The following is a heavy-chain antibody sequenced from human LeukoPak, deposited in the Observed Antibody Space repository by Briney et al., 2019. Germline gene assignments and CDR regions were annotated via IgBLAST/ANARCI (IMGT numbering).Heavy chain of an antibody. V-gene: IGHV3-74*01. Sequence: GGSLRLSCAASGCTFGNYWMKWVRQAPGKGLVWVSRLNTDGSLATYADSVKGQFTISRDNAKNTLYLQMNSLRVDDTAVYYCARELDAAQTVDYWGQGTLVTVSS. CDR1: GCTFGNYW. J-gene: IGHJ4*02. CDR3: ARELDAAQTVDY. CDR2: LNTDGSLA. D-gene: IGHD1-14*01.